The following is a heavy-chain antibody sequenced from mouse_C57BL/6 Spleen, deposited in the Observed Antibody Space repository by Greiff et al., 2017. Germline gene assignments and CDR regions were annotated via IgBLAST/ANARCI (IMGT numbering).Heavy chain of an antibody. Sequence: QVQLHQPGAELVRPGSSVKLSCKASGYTFTSYWMHWVKQRPIQGLEWIGNIDPSDSETHYNQKFKDKATLTVDKSSSTAYMQLSSLTSEDSAVYYCARCYYGSSYYAMDYWGQGTSVTVSS. D-gene: IGHD1-1*01. CDR2: IDPSDSET. V-gene: IGHV1-52*01. CDR3: ARCYYGSSYYAMDY. J-gene: IGHJ4*01. CDR1: GYTFTSYW.